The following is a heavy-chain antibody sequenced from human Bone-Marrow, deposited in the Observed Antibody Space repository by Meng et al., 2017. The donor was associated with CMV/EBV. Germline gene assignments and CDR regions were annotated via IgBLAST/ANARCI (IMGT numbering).Heavy chain of an antibody. Sequence: GESLKICCAASGFTFSSSAMYGVRQAPGKGLEWVAVISYDGSNKYYADSVKGRFTISRDNTKNTLYLQMNSLRAENTAVYYCARDTYQRAVDSSSDYYYGMDVWGQGTTVTVSS. D-gene: IGHD6-6*01. J-gene: IGHJ6*02. CDR2: ISYDGSNK. CDR1: GFTFSSSA. V-gene: IGHV3-30*04. CDR3: ARDTYQRAVDSSSDYYYGMDV.